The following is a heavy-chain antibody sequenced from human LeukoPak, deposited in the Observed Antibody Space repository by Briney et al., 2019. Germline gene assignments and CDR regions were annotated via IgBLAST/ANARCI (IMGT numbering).Heavy chain of an antibody. D-gene: IGHD6-19*01. CDR3: AKDFFSSDTQRPLCFDR. V-gene: IGHV3-23*01. CDR1: GFTFSTYT. Sequence: GGSLRLSCAASGFTFSTYTMTWIRQAPGKGLEWVSAITGSGDTTYYAGSVKGRFTISRDNSKNTLSLQMNSLRAEDTAVYSCAKDFFSSDTQRPLCFDRWGRGTLVTVSS. J-gene: IGHJ5*02. CDR2: ITGSGDTT.